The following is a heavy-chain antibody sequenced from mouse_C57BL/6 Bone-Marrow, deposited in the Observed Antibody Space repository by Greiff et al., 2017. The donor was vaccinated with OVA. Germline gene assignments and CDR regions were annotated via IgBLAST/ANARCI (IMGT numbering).Heavy chain of an antibody. V-gene: IGHV1-82*01. Sequence: QVQLQQSGPELVKPGASVKISCKASGYAFSSSWMNWVKQRPGKGLEWIGRIYPGDGDTNYNGKFKGKATLTADKSSSTAYMHLSSLTSEDSAVYFCARHEDGYYASYFDYWGQGTTLTVSS. J-gene: IGHJ2*01. CDR2: IYPGDGDT. CDR3: ARHEDGYYASYFDY. D-gene: IGHD2-3*01. CDR1: GYAFSSSW.